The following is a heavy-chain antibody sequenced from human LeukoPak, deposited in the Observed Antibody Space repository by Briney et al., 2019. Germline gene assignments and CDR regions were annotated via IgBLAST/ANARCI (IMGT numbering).Heavy chain of an antibody. CDR1: TFTFSDYA. CDR3: AKSLFTSATGTGRAFHI. V-gene: IGHV3-30*02. J-gene: IGHJ3*02. Sequence: GGSLRLSCEASTFTFSDYAMHWVRQAPGKGLEWVAFIRYDGSNTYYADYAKGRFTTSRDNSKNTLYLQMNSLRAEDTAEHYCAKSLFTSATGTGRAFHIWGQGTMVTVSS. D-gene: IGHD1-1*01. CDR2: IRYDGSNT.